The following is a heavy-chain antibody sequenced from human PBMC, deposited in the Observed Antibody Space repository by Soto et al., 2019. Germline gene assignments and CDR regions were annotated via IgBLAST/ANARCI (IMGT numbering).Heavy chain of an antibody. J-gene: IGHJ1*01. CDR2: ISYDGSNK. CDR1: GFTFSSYA. CDR3: ARPMDGGYFYWPLAEYFQH. D-gene: IGHD3-9*01. V-gene: IGHV3-30-3*01. Sequence: QVQLVESGGGVVQPGRSLRLSCAASGFTFSSYAMHWVRQAPGKGLEWVAVISYDGSNKYYADSVKGRFTISRDNSKNTLYLQMNSLRAEDTAVYYCARPMDGGYFYWPLAEYFQHWGQGTLVTVSS.